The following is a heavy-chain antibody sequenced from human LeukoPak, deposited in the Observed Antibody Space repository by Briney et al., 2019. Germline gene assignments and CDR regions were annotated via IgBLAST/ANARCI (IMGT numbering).Heavy chain of an antibody. D-gene: IGHD3-10*01. CDR3: ARQRVRGVITTGFDY. V-gene: IGHV5-51*01. CDR2: IYPGDSDT. J-gene: IGHJ4*02. Sequence: GESLKISCKGSGYSFTSYWIGWVRQMPGKGLEWMGIIYPGDSDTRYSPSFQGQVTISADKSISTAYLQWSSLKASGTAMYYCARQRVRGVITTGFDYWGQGTLVTVSS. CDR1: GYSFTSYW.